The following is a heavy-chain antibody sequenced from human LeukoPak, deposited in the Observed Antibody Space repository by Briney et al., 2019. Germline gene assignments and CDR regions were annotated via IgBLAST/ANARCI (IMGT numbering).Heavy chain of an antibody. CDR3: ARDFQVAGTDYYYGMDV. V-gene: IGHV1-2*04. J-gene: IGHJ6*02. CDR2: INPNSGGT. D-gene: IGHD6-19*01. Sequence: RASVKVSCKASGYTFTGYYMHWVRQAPGQGLEWMGWINPNSGGTNYAQKFQGWVTMTRDTSISTAYMELSRLRSDDTAVYYCARDFQVAGTDYYYGMDVWGQGTTVTVSS. CDR1: GYTFTGYY.